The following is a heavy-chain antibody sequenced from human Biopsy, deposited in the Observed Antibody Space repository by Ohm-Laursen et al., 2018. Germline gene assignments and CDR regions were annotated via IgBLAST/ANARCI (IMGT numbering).Heavy chain of an antibody. J-gene: IGHJ5*02. CDR3: AREPRIAAVAYFDP. D-gene: IGHD6-13*01. CDR1: GGSIRNYY. Sequence: SQTLSLTCTVSGGSIRNYYWSWIRQPAGKGLEWIGRIYSSGSTNYNPSLKSRVTMSVDTSKNQFSLILSSMTAADTAVYYCAREPRIAAVAYFDPWGQGTLVTVSS. CDR2: IYSSGST. V-gene: IGHV4-4*07.